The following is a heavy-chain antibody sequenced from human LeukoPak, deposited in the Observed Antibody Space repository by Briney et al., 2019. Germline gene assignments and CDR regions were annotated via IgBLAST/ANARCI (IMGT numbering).Heavy chain of an antibody. CDR1: GGSSSGYY. D-gene: IGHD3-22*01. J-gene: IGHJ5*02. Sequence: SETLSLTCAVYGGSSSGYYWSWIRQPPGKGLEWIGSIYYSGSTYYNPSLKSRVTISVDTSKNQFSLKLSSVTAADTAVYYCARDRYYYDSSGYGLWFDPWGQGTLVTVSS. CDR3: ARDRYYYDSSGYGLWFDP. CDR2: IYYSGST. V-gene: IGHV4-34*01.